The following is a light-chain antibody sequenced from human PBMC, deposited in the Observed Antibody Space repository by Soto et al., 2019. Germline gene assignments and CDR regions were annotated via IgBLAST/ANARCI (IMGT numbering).Light chain of an antibody. Sequence: EIVLTQSPGTLSLSPGERATLSCRASQSVSSNYLTWYQQKPGQAPRLLIYGASSRATGIPDRFSGSGSGTDFTLTISRLEPDDFAMYYCQHYGSSPFTFGPGTKVDIK. CDR1: QSVSSNY. CDR2: GAS. J-gene: IGKJ3*01. V-gene: IGKV3-20*01. CDR3: QHYGSSPFT.